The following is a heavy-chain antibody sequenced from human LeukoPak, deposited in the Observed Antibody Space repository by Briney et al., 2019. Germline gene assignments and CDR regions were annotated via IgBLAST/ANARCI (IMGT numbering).Heavy chain of an antibody. V-gene: IGHV4-39*07. CDR3: VAIVATIDY. CDR2: IYYSGST. D-gene: IGHD5-12*01. CDR1: GGSISSSSYY. Sequence: SETLSLTCTVSGGSISSSSYYWGWIRQPPGKGLEWIGSIYYSGSTYYNPSLKSRVTISVDTSKNQFSLKLSSVTAADTAVYYCVAIVATIDYWGRGTLVTVSS. J-gene: IGHJ4*02.